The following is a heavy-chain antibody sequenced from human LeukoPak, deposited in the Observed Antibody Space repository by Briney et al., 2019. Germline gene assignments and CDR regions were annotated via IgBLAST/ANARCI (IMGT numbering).Heavy chain of an antibody. CDR1: GFTFSSYG. D-gene: IGHD2-8*01. CDR2: ISYDGSNK. V-gene: IGHV3-30*18. Sequence: PGRSLRLSCAASGFTFSSYGMHWVCQAPGKGLEWVAVISYDGSNKYYADSVKGRFTISRDNSKNTLYLQMNSLRAEDTAVYYCAKGYATPKSRHYFDYWGQGTLVTVSS. J-gene: IGHJ4*02. CDR3: AKGYATPKSRHYFDY.